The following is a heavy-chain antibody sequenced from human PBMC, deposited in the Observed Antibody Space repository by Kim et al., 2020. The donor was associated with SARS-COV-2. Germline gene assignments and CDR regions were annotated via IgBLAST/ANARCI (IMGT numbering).Heavy chain of an antibody. J-gene: IGHJ4*02. D-gene: IGHD3-3*01. V-gene: IGHV3-30-3*01. CDR1: GFTFSSYA. Sequence: GGSLRLSCAASGFTFSSYAMHWVRQAPGKGLEWVAVISYDGSNKYYADSVKGRFTISRDNSKNTLYLQMNSLRAEDTAVYYCAREGYDFWSGYSNYFDYWGQGTLVTVSS. CDR3: AREGYDFWSGYSNYFDY. CDR2: ISYDGSNK.